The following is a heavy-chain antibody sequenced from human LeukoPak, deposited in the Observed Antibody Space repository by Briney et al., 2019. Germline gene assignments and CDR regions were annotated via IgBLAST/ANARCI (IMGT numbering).Heavy chain of an antibody. CDR1: GFTFTSSA. Sequence: ASVKVSCKASGFTFTSSAMQWVRPARGQRLEWIGWIVVGSGNTNYAQKFQERVTITRDMSTSTAYMELSSLRSEDTAVYYCAADWRGYYGMDVWGQGTTVTVSS. CDR2: IVVGSGNT. D-gene: IGHD3-3*01. CDR3: AADWRGYYGMDV. J-gene: IGHJ6*02. V-gene: IGHV1-58*02.